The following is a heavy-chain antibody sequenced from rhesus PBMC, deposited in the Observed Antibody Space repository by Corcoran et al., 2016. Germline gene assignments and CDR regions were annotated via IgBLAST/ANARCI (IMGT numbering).Heavy chain of an antibody. V-gene: IGHV4-57*02. CDR3: ARVGKTSGAAKYYFDY. CDR1: GDSVSSSTW. J-gene: IGHJ4*01. Sequence: QLQLQESGPGLVKPSETLSLTCSFSGDSVSSSTWCIWIRPPPGKGLEWIGRMSGSSGSTTDNPALTSRATISADTAKNQVALKVTSGTAADTAVYYCARVGKTSGAAKYYFDYWGQGVLVTVSS. CDR2: MSGSSGST. D-gene: IGHD4-29*01.